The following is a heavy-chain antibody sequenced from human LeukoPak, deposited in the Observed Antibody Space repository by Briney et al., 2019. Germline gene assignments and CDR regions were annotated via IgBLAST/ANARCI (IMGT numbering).Heavy chain of an antibody. J-gene: IGHJ6*03. CDR1: GGSITSGGYY. CDR2: IYYSGST. CDR3: AYSNTIFGVVISQGYMDV. V-gene: IGHV4-30-4*08. Sequence: SETLSLTCTVSGGSITSGGYYWSWIRQPPGKGLEWIGYIYYSGSTYYNPSLKSRVTISVDTSKNQFSLKLSSVTAADTAVYYCAYSNTIFGVVISQGYMDVWGKGTTVTVSS. D-gene: IGHD3-3*01.